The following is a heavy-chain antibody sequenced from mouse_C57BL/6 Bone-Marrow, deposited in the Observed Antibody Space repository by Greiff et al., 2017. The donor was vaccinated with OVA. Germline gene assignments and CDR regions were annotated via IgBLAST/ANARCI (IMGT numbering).Heavy chain of an antibody. Sequence: EVKLMESGAELVRPGASVKLSCTASGFNIKDDYMHWVKQRPEQGLEWIGWIDPENGDTEYASKFQGKATITADTSSNTAYLQLSSLTSEDTAVYYCTPIYYYGSSFLDYWGQGTSVTVSS. CDR2: IDPENGDT. D-gene: IGHD1-1*01. J-gene: IGHJ4*01. CDR3: TPIYYYGSSFLDY. CDR1: GFNIKDDY. V-gene: IGHV14-4*01.